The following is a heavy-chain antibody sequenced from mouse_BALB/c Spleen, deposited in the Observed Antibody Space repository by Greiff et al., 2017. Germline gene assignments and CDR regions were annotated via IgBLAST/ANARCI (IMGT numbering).Heavy chain of an antibody. Sequence: QVQLKQSGAELVRPGASVKLSCKASGYTFTSYWINWVKQRPGQGLEWIGNIYPSDSYTNYNQKFKDKATLTVDKSSSTAYMQLSSPTSEDSAVYYCTRSGLRYAMDYWGQGTSVTVSS. J-gene: IGHJ4*01. D-gene: IGHD2-4*01. CDR1: GYTFTSYW. CDR3: TRSGLRYAMDY. CDR2: IYPSDSYT. V-gene: IGHV1-69*02.